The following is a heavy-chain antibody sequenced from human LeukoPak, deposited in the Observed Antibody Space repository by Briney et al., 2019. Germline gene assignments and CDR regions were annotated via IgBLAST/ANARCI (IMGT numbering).Heavy chain of an antibody. D-gene: IGHD3-3*01. CDR2: IYTSGST. CDR3: ARDRPLTIFGVVPPQRRYYMDV. V-gene: IGHV4-61*02. J-gene: IGHJ6*03. Sequence: PSETLSLTCTVSGGSISSGSYYWSWIRQPAGKGLEWIGRIYTSGSTNYNPSLKSRVTISVDTSKNQFSLKLSSVTAADTAVYYCARDRPLTIFGVVPPQRRYYMDVWGKGTTVTVSS. CDR1: GGSISSGSYY.